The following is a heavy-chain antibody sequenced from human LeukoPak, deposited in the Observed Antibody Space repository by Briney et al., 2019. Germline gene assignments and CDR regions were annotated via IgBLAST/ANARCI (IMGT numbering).Heavy chain of an antibody. CDR3: AYRGYMNAFDI. CDR1: DDSISDYY. J-gene: IGHJ3*02. D-gene: IGHD5-12*01. CDR2: IYYSGST. Sequence: SETLSLTCTVSDDSISDYYRGWIRQPPGKGLEWIGYIYYSGSTNYNPSLKSRVTISVDTSKNQFSLKLSSVTAADTAVYYCAYRGYMNAFDIWGQGTMVTVSS. V-gene: IGHV4-59*08.